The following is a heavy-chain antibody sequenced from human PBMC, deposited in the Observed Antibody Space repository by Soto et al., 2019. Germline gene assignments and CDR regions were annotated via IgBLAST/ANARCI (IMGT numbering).Heavy chain of an antibody. D-gene: IGHD3-10*01. CDR3: ARAAYGSGSYHFDY. CDR1: GFTFSSYA. Sequence: QVQVVESGGGVVQPGRSLRLSCAASGFTFSSYAMHWVRQAPGKGLEWVAVISYDGSNKYYADSVKGRFTISRDNSKNTLYLQMNSLRAEDTAVYYCARAAYGSGSYHFDYWGQGTLVTVSS. V-gene: IGHV3-30-3*01. CDR2: ISYDGSNK. J-gene: IGHJ4*02.